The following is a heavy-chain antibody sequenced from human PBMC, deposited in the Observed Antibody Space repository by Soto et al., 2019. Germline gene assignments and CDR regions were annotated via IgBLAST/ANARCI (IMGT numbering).Heavy chain of an antibody. V-gene: IGHV4-39*01. Sequence: QLQLQESGPGLVKPSETLSLICTVSGGSISSSTYYWGWIRQPPGKGLEWIGSMYYSGSTYYNSSLKSRVTISNTSKNQFSLKLSSVTAADTAVYYCARHLRGSPAIVPAVNYWGQGTLVTVSS. CDR1: GGSISSSTYY. CDR2: MYYSGST. D-gene: IGHD2-2*01. CDR3: ARHLRGSPAIVPAVNY. J-gene: IGHJ4*02.